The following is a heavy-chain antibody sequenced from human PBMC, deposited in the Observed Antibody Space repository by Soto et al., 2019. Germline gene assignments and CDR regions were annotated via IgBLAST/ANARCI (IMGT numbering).Heavy chain of an antibody. V-gene: IGHV4-31*03. Sequence: LSLTGSVSGGAFSSDRVIRRLVLQIPGKGLEWIGYIYYSGTTYYIPSLRSRVIMSVDTSKNQFSLKLSSVTAADTAVYYCARDHKWDGMDVWGQGTTVTVSS. J-gene: IGHJ6*02. CDR1: GGAFSSDRVI. D-gene: IGHD1-26*01. CDR3: ARDHKWDGMDV. CDR2: IYYSGTT.